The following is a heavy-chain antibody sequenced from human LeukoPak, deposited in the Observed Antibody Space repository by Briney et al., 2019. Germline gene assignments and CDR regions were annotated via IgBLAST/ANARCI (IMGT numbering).Heavy chain of an antibody. CDR2: ISAYNGNT. CDR1: GYTFTSYG. J-gene: IGHJ4*02. Sequence: ASVKVSCKASGYTFTSYGISWVRQAPGQGLEWMGWISAYNGNTNYAQKLQGRVTMTTDTSTSTAYMELRSLRSDDTAVYYCARSYGSGSYGGYYMAYWGQETQVTVSS. V-gene: IGHV1-18*01. CDR3: ARSYGSGSYGGYYMAY. D-gene: IGHD3-10*01.